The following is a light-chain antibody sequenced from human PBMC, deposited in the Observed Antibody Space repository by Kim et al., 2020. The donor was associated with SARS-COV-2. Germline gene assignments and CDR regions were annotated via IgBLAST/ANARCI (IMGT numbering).Light chain of an antibody. CDR1: QSVRSCL. Sequence: LSPGDRPTLSCRASQSVRSCLLAWYQQKPGQAPRLLIYEAFSRVAGIPDRFSGSGSGTDFTLTISRPEPEDFAMYYCQQYGSSPYTFGQGTKLEI. J-gene: IGKJ2*01. CDR3: QQYGSSPYT. CDR2: EAF. V-gene: IGKV3-20*01.